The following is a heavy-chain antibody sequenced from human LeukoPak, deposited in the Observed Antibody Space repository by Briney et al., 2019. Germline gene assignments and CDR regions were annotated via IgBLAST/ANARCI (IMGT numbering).Heavy chain of an antibody. CDR1: GGSFSGYY. V-gene: IGHV4-34*01. CDR2: INHSGST. CDR3: ARGGGYHSSGWYGSYYFDY. Sequence: SETLSLTCAVYGGSFSGYYWGWIRQPPGKGLEWIGEINHSGSTNYNPCLKSRVTISVDTSKNQFSLKLSSVTAADTAVYYCARGGGYHSSGWYGSYYFDYWGQGTLVTVSS. D-gene: IGHD6-19*01. J-gene: IGHJ4*02.